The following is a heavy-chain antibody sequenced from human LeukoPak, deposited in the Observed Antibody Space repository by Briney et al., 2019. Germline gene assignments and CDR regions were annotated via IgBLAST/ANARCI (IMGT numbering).Heavy chain of an antibody. D-gene: IGHD6-19*01. CDR1: GFTFSSYG. V-gene: IGHV3-30*18. J-gene: IGHJ6*02. CDR3: AKVSAYSSGWYGVDYYYGMDV. Sequence: GGSLRLSCAASGFTFSSYGMHWVRQAPGKGLEWVAVISYDGSNEYYADSVKGRFTISRDNSKNTLYLQMNSLRAEDTAVYYCAKVSAYSSGWYGVDYYYGMDVWGQGTTVTVSS. CDR2: ISYDGSNE.